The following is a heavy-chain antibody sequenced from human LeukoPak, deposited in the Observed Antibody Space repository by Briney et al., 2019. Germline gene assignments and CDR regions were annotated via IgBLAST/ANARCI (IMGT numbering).Heavy chain of an antibody. CDR1: GFTFDDYA. CDR2: ISWNSGSI. V-gene: IGHV3-9*01. J-gene: IGHJ6*03. D-gene: IGHD1-1*01. CDR3: ARTNGKGGDYYYYMDV. Sequence: GGSLRLSCAASGFTFDDYAMHWVRQAPGKGLEWVSGISWNSGSIGYADSVKGRFTISRDNAKNSLYLQMNSLRAEDTAVYYCARTNGKGGDYYYYMDVWGKGTTVTVSS.